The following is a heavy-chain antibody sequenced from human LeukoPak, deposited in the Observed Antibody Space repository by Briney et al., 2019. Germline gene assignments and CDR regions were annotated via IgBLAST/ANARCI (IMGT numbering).Heavy chain of an antibody. Sequence: GGSLRLSCAASGFTFSSYSMNWVRQAPGKGLEWVASIEDDGSRKNYGDSVKGRFTISRDNAGNSLYLQMNILRVEDTAVYYCARDIPRGSTHLDYWGRGALVTVSA. CDR1: GFTFSSYS. D-gene: IGHD1-26*01. CDR2: IEDDGSRK. V-gene: IGHV3-7*01. CDR3: ARDIPRGSTHLDY. J-gene: IGHJ4*02.